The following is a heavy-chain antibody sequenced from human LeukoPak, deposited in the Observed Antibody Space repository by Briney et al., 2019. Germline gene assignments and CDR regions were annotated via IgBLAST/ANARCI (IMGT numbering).Heavy chain of an antibody. CDR3: AREMSAYYYYGMDV. V-gene: IGHV3-33*01. D-gene: IGHD3-3*01. Sequence: GGSLRLSCAASGFTFSSYGMHWVRQAPGKGLEWGAVIWYEGSNKYYADSVKGRFTISRDNSKNTLYLQMNSLRAEDTAVYYCAREMSAYYYYGMDVWGQGTTVTVSS. J-gene: IGHJ6*02. CDR1: GFTFSSYG. CDR2: IWYEGSNK.